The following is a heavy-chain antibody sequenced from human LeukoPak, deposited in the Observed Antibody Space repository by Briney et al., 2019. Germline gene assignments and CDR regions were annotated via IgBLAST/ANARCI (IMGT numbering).Heavy chain of an antibody. CDR1: GFTVNSNY. J-gene: IGHJ4*02. CDR3: ARDLGIVARPDFDY. Sequence: GGSLRLSCAASGFTVNSNYMAWVRQTPGKGLEWVSYISSSSSTIYYADSVKGRFTISRDNAKNSLYLQMNSLRDEDTAVYYCARDLGIVARPDFDYWGQGTLVTVSS. CDR2: ISSSSSTI. D-gene: IGHD5-12*01. V-gene: IGHV3-48*02.